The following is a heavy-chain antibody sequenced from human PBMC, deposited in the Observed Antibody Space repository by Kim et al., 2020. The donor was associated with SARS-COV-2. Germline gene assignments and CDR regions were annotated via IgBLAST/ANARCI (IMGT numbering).Heavy chain of an antibody. CDR1: GFTFSSYA. CDR3: ARVIGPNYFAY. Sequence: GGSLRLSCAASGFTFSSYAMSWVRQAPGEGLEWVSTVSTSGGSTFYADSVKGRFSISRDNSQSTLYLQMNSLRAEDTAAYYCARVIGPNYFAYWGQGTLVAVSS. J-gene: IGHJ4*02. V-gene: IGHV3-23*01. CDR2: VSTSGGST.